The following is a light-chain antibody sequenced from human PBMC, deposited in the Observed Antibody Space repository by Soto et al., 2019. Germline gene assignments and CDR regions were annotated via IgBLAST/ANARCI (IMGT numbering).Light chain of an antibody. CDR1: QGIRYY. Sequence: DIQMTQSPSAMSASVGDRVTITCRASQGIRYYLAWFQQRPGQAPKRLIYAASSLQSGVPSRFSGSVSGTEFTLTISSVQPEDFATYYCLQYNSYPPTFGQGTKVDI. CDR2: AAS. CDR3: LQYNSYPPT. V-gene: IGKV1-17*03. J-gene: IGKJ1*01.